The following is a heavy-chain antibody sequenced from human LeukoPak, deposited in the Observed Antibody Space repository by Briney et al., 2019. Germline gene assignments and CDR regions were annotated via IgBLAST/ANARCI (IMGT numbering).Heavy chain of an antibody. V-gene: IGHV3-23*01. D-gene: IGHD6-13*01. Sequence: GGSLRLSCAASGFTFSSAFMSWVRQAPGKGLEWVSATSGSGGSTYYADSVKGRFTISRDNSKNTLYLQMNSLRAEDTAVYYCAKTDAAVGEYYFDYWGQGTLVTVSS. CDR2: TSGSGGST. CDR3: AKTDAAVGEYYFDY. J-gene: IGHJ4*02. CDR1: GFTFSSAF.